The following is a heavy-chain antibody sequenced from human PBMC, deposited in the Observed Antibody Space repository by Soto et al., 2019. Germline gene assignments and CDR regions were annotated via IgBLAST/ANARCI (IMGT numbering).Heavy chain of an antibody. D-gene: IGHD3-3*02. V-gene: IGHV3-73*02. CDR3: TTPHLYYGMDV. Sequence: EVQLVESGGGLVQPGGSLKLSCAASGFTFSGSAMHWVRQASGKGLEWVGRIRTKAKSYATAYAASVKGRFTISRDDSKITAYLQMISLRTEDATVYYCTTPHLYYGMDVWGQGITVTVSS. J-gene: IGHJ6*02. CDR1: GFTFSGSA. CDR2: IRTKAKSYAT.